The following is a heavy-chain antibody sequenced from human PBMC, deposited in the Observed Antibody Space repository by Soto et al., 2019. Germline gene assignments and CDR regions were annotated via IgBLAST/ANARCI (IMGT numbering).Heavy chain of an antibody. Sequence: QVHLVQSGAEXXKPGASVXVSCQGSGYAFTTYGITWVRQAPGQGLEWMGWISAHNGNTNYAQKLQGRVTVTRDTSTSTAYMELRSLRYDDTAVYYCARGRYGDYWGQGALVTVSS. V-gene: IGHV1-18*01. D-gene: IGHD1-1*01. CDR2: ISAHNGNT. CDR3: ARGRYGDY. CDR1: GYAFTTYG. J-gene: IGHJ4*02.